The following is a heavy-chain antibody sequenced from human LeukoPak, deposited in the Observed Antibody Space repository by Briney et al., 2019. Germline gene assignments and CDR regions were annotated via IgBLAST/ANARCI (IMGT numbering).Heavy chain of an antibody. CDR1: GFTFSSYW. CDR3: ARDGLGTDMVPKPSDAFDI. J-gene: IGHJ3*02. V-gene: IGHV3-30-3*01. CDR2: ISYGGSNK. Sequence: GGSLRLSCAASGFTFSSYWMSWVRQAPGKGLEWVAVISYGGSNKYYADSVKGRFTISRDSSKNALYLQMNSLRAEDTAVYYCARDGLGTDMVPKPSDAFDIWGQGTMVTVSS. D-gene: IGHD4/OR15-4a*01.